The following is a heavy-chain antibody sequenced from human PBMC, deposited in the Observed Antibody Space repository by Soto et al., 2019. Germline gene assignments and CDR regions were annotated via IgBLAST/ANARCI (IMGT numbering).Heavy chain of an antibody. CDR3: ARYSGSYWHYLDF. V-gene: IGHV5-51*01. CDR1: GYSFASHW. Sequence: GESLKISCKGSGYSFASHWVAWVRQMPEKGLEWIGTTYPGDSDTKYSSAFRGHVTISADTSVSTAYLQWRSLEATDSAIYYCARYSGSYWHYLDFWGQGTLVTVS. CDR2: TYPGDSDT. J-gene: IGHJ4*02. D-gene: IGHD1-26*01.